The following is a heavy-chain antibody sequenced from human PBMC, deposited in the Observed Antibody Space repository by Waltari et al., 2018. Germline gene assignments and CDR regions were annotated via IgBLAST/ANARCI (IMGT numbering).Heavy chain of an antibody. CDR2: IYHSGST. V-gene: IGHV4-38-2*01. CDR1: GYSISSGYY. Sequence: QVQLQESGPGLVKPSETLSLTCAVSGYSISSGYYWGWIRQPPGKGLEWIGSIYHSGSTYYNPSLKSRFTISVDTSKNQFSLKLSSVTAADTAVYYCARHSGFREWELHYFDYWGQGTLVTVSS. D-gene: IGHD1-26*01. CDR3: ARHSGFREWELHYFDY. J-gene: IGHJ4*02.